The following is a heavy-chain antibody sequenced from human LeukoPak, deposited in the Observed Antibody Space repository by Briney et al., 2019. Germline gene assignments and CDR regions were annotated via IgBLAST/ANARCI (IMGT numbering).Heavy chain of an antibody. V-gene: IGHV3-74*01. D-gene: IGHD2/OR15-2a*01. J-gene: IGHJ4*02. Sequence: GGSLRLSCAASGFTFSTYWMRWVRQVPGQGLVCVSQIRNDGREIKYADSVKGRFTISRDNAKSTLYLQMNSLRTEDTAVYYCATEFCKGANWGQGTLVIVSS. CDR1: GFTFSTYW. CDR3: ATEFCKGAN. CDR2: IRNDGREI.